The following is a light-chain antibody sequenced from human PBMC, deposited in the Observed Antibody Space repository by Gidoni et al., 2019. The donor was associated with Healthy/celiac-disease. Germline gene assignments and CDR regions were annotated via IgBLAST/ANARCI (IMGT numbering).Light chain of an antibody. CDR1: QSLLHSNGYNY. V-gene: IGKV2-28*01. CDR3: MQALQLHMYT. CDR2: LGS. J-gene: IGKJ2*01. Sequence: DIVMTQSPLSLPVTPGEPASISCRSSQSLLHSNGYNYLDWYLQKPGQSPQLLIYLGSNRASGVPDRFSGSGSGTDFTLKISRVEAEDVGVYYCMQALQLHMYTFGQGTKLEIK.